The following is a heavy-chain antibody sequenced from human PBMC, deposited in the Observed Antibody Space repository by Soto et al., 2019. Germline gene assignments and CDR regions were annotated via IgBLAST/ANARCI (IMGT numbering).Heavy chain of an antibody. CDR2: FDPEDGET. CDR1: GYTLTELS. Sequence: VASVKVSCKVSGYTLTELSMHWVRQAPGKGLEWMGGFDPEDGETIYAQKFQGRVTVTEDTSTDTAYMELSSLRSEDTAVYYCATVFEQWLVQGADYWGQGTLVTVSS. J-gene: IGHJ4*02. V-gene: IGHV1-24*01. D-gene: IGHD6-19*01. CDR3: ATVFEQWLVQGADY.